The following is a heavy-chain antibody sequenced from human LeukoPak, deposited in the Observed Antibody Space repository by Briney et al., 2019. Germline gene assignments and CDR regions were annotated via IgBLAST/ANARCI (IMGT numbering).Heavy chain of an antibody. J-gene: IGHJ5*02. D-gene: IGHD6-19*01. CDR1: GGSISSYY. Sequence: SEXXSLTCTVSGGSISSYYWSWIRQPPGKGLEWIGYIYYSGSTNYNPSLKRRVTISVDTSKNQFSLKLSSVTAADTAVYYCARSYSSGWYWFDPWGQGTLVTVSS. CDR2: IYYSGST. CDR3: ARSYSSGWYWFDP. V-gene: IGHV4-59*01.